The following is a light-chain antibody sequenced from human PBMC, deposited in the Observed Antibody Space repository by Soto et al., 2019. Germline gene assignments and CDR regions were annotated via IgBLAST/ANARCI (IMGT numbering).Light chain of an antibody. Sequence: EIVLTQSPATLSLSPGERAALSCMASQSVSSYLTWYQQKPGQAPRLLIYDASNRATGIPARFSGSGSGTDFTLTISSLEPEDFAVYYCQQRTTFGQGTRLEIK. CDR3: QQRTT. J-gene: IGKJ5*01. V-gene: IGKV3-11*01. CDR2: DAS. CDR1: QSVSSY.